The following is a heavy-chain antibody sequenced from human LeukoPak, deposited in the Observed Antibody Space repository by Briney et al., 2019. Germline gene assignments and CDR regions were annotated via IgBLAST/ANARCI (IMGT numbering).Heavy chain of an antibody. D-gene: IGHD4-23*01. J-gene: IGHJ4*02. CDR1: GFTFSSYW. CDR3: ARDLGKIGGNSSPFDY. Sequence: GGSLRLSCAASGFTFSSYWMSWVRQAPGKGLEWVANIKQDGNEKYYLDSVRGRFTISRDNAKNSLHLQMNSLRAEDTAVYYCARDLGKIGGNSSPFDYWGQGTLVTVSS. V-gene: IGHV3-7*01. CDR2: IKQDGNEK.